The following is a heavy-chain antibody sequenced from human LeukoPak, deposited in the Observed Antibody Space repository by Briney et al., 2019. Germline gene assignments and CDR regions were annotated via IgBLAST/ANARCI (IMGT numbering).Heavy chain of an antibody. J-gene: IGHJ5*02. V-gene: IGHV2-5*02. CDR3: AHATLMKIGFDP. Sequence: SGPTLVKPTQTLTLTCTFSGFSLSTSGVGVGWIRQPPGKALEWLALIYWDDDQRYSPSLKSRVTITKDTSKNQVVLTMTNMDPVDTATYYCAHATLMKIGFDPWGQGTLVTVSS. CDR2: IYWDDDQ. D-gene: IGHD1-1*01. CDR1: GFSLSTSGVG.